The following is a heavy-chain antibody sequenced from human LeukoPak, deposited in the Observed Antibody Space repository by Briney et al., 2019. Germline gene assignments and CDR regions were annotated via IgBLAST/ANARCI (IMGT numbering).Heavy chain of an antibody. J-gene: IGHJ4*02. CDR2: PYSGGGT. Sequence: PGGSLRLSCAASGFSVRSNYMSWLRQAPGKGLEWISVPYSGGGTHYADSVKGRFTISRDNSKNTLYLHMNSLRIEDTAVYYCARDPYCSSTSCYLGYFDFWGQGTLVTVSS. CDR1: GFSVRSNY. D-gene: IGHD2-2*01. V-gene: IGHV3-66*01. CDR3: ARDPYCSSTSCYLGYFDF.